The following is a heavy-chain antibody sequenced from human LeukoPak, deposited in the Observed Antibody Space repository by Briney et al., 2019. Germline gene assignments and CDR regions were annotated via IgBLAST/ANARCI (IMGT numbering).Heavy chain of an antibody. V-gene: IGHV3-43*01. J-gene: IGHJ6*02. CDR2: ISWDGGST. Sequence: PGGSLRLSCAASGFTFDDYTMHWVRQAPGKGLEWVSLISWDGGSTYYADSVKGRFTISRDNSKNSLYLQMNSLRTEDTALYYCAKDIGYSSGWHASCGMDVWGQGTTVTVSS. D-gene: IGHD6-19*01. CDR3: AKDIGYSSGWHASCGMDV. CDR1: GFTFDDYT.